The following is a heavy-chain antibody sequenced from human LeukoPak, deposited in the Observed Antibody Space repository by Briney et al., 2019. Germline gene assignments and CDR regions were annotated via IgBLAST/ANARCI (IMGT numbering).Heavy chain of an antibody. CDR2: INHSGST. V-gene: IGHV4-34*01. J-gene: IGHJ4*02. CDR3: AREAYDSSGYYY. D-gene: IGHD3-22*01. Sequence: SETLSLTCAVYGGSFSGYYWSWIRQPPGKGLEWIGEINHSGSTNYNPSLKSRVTISVDTSKNQFSLKLSSVTAADTGVYYCAREAYDSSGYYYWGQGTLVTVSS. CDR1: GGSFSGYY.